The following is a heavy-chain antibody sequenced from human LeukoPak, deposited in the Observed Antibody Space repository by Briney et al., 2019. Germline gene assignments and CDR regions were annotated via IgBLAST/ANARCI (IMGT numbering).Heavy chain of an antibody. D-gene: IGHD6-19*01. V-gene: IGHV3-30*18. Sequence: PGRSLRLSCAASGFTFSSYAMHWVRQAPGRGPEWVAVISYDGSIKYYADSVKGRFTISRDSSKNTLYLQMDSLRVEDTAVYYCAKRHSSAWYYFDYWGQGTLVTVSS. CDR2: ISYDGSIK. CDR3: AKRHSSAWYYFDY. J-gene: IGHJ4*02. CDR1: GFTFSSYA.